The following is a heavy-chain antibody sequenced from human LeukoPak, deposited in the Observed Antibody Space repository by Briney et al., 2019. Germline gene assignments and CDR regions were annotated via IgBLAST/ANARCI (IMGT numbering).Heavy chain of an antibody. CDR2: ISGYNGNT. Sequence: ASVKVSCKASGYTFTRYGISWVRQAPGQGLEWMGWISGYNGNTNYAQKLQGRVTMTTDTSTSTAYMELRSLRSDDTAVYYCARVIAAAGGVSLDPWGQGTLVTVSP. V-gene: IGHV1-18*01. J-gene: IGHJ5*02. CDR3: ARVIAAAGGVSLDP. D-gene: IGHD6-13*01. CDR1: GYTFTRYG.